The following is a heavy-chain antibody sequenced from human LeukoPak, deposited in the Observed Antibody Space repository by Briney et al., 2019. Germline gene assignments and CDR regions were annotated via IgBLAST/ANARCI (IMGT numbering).Heavy chain of an antibody. Sequence: KPSETLSLTCTVSGGSISSYYWSWIRQPPGKGLEWIGYIYYSGSTNYSPSLKSRVTISVDTSKNQFSLKLSSVTAADTAVYYCARDFQGAFDIWGQGTLVTVSS. V-gene: IGHV4-59*01. D-gene: IGHD3-9*01. CDR3: ARDFQGAFDI. CDR2: IYYSGST. CDR1: GGSISSYY. J-gene: IGHJ4*02.